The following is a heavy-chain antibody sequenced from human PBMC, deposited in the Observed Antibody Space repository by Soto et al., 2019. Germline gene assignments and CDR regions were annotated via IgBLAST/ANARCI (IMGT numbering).Heavy chain of an antibody. CDR1: GGSFSGYY. Sequence: QVQLQQWGAGLLKPSETLSLTCAVYGGSFSGYYWSWIRQPPGKGLEWIGEINHSGSTNYNPSLKSRVTISVDTSKNQFSLKLSSVTAADTAVYYCARGPLYDYIWGSYRKAWFDPWGQGTLVTVSS. CDR2: INHSGST. D-gene: IGHD3-16*02. V-gene: IGHV4-34*01. J-gene: IGHJ5*02. CDR3: ARGPLYDYIWGSYRKAWFDP.